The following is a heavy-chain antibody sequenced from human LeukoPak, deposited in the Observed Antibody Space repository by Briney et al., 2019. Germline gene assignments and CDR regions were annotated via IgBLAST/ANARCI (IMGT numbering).Heavy chain of an antibody. CDR2: IDHRGDT. D-gene: IGHD5-24*01. V-gene: IGHV4-34*01. CDR3: ARGATISETGYFDF. J-gene: IGHJ4*03. CDR1: GGSFSRYY. Sequence: PSETLSLTGAVYGGSFSRYYWSWIRQSPGKGLEWIAEIDHRGDTNYNPSVKSRVTISVDTSKNQFSLKVRSLSAADTAVYYCARGATISETGYFDFWGQGTLVTVSS.